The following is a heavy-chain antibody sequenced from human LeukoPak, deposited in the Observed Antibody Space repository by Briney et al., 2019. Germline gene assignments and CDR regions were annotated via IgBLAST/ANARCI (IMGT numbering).Heavy chain of an antibody. CDR2: IYYSGST. J-gene: IGHJ6*03. V-gene: IGHV4-39*07. CDR1: GGSISSSSYY. CDR3: ARGFWNGRGGVYYMDV. D-gene: IGHD1-1*01. Sequence: SETLSLTCTVSGGSISSSSYYWGWIRQPPGKGLEWIGSIYYSGSTYYNPSLKSRVTMSVDTSKNQFSLKLSSVTAADTAVYYCARGFWNGRGGVYYMDVWGKGTTVTISS.